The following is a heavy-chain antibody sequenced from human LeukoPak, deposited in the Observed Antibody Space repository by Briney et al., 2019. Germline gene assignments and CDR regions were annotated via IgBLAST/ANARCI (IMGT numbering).Heavy chain of an antibody. CDR2: ITDSGDRT. D-gene: IGHD6-19*01. CDR3: ARGPRAGYSGGWYYFDY. J-gene: IGHJ4*02. Sequence: GGSLRLSCAASAFSFSSYAMSWVRKAPAPGLERVSSITDSGDRTYYTDSVKGRFTISRDNSWNTLFLQMNGLIGEANARYYCARGPRAGYSGGWYYFDYWGQGGLVTVSS. CDR1: AFSFSSYA. V-gene: IGHV3-23*01.